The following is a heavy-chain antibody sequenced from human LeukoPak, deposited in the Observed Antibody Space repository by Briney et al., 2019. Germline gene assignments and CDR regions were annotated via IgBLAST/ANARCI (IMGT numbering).Heavy chain of an antibody. CDR3: ARVEMATNHYFDY. CDR1: GRSFSGYY. D-gene: IGHD5-12*01. Sequence: PSETLSLTCAVYGRSFSGYYWSWIRQPPGKGLEWIGEINHSGSTNYNPSLKSRVTISVDTSKNQFSLKLSSVTAADTAVYYCARVEMATNHYFDYWGQGTLVTVSS. J-gene: IGHJ4*02. V-gene: IGHV4-34*01. CDR2: INHSGST.